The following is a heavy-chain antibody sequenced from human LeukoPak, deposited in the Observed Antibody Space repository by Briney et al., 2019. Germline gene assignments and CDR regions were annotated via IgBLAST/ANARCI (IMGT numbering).Heavy chain of an antibody. V-gene: IGHV4-39*07. CDR3: ARVGLYYDFWSGSNYYYYMDV. CDR1: GGSISSSSYY. J-gene: IGHJ6*03. Sequence: SETLSLTCTVSGGSISSSSYYWGWIRQPPGKGLEWIGSIYYSGSTYYNPSLKSRVTISVDTSKNQFSLKLSSVTAADTAVYYCARVGLYYDFWSGSNYYYYMDVWGKGTTVTVSS. D-gene: IGHD3-3*01. CDR2: IYYSGST.